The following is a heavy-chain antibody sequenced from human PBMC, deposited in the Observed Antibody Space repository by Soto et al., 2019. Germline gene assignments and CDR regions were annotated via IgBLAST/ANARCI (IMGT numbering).Heavy chain of an antibody. V-gene: IGHV3-30-3*01. J-gene: IGHJ4*02. D-gene: IGHD6-19*01. CDR1: GFTFRSYA. CDR2: ISYDGSNK. Sequence: GGSLRLSCAASGFTFRSYAMHWVRQAPGKGLEWVAVISYDGSNKYYADSVKGRFTISRDNSKNTLYLQMNSLRAEDTAVYYCARVTPLFIAVAGHFDYWGQGTLVTVSS. CDR3: ARVTPLFIAVAGHFDY.